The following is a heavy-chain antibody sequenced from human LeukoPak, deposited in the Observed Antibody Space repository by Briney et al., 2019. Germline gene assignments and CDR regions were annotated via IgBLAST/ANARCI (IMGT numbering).Heavy chain of an antibody. CDR2: ISAYNGNT. V-gene: IGHV1-18*01. Sequence: WASVKVSCKASGYTFTSYGISWVRQAPGQGLEWMGWISAYNGNTNYAQKLQGRVTMTTDTSTSTAYMELRSLRSDDTAVYYCARAPVVGIAVAGDDYWGQGTLVTVSS. CDR3: ARAPVVGIAVAGDDY. J-gene: IGHJ4*02. CDR1: GYTFTSYG. D-gene: IGHD6-19*01.